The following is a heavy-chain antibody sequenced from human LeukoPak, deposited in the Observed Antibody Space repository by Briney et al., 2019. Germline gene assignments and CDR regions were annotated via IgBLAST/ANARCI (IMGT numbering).Heavy chain of an antibody. CDR2: ISPNSGGT. V-gene: IGHV1-2*02. Sequence: ASVNVSCKATGYTFTSYGISWVRQAPGQGLEWMGWISPNSGGTKYAQKFQGRVTMTRDTSISTAYMELSRLISDDTAVYYCARAQTYCSGVTCYSDSWGQGTLVTVSS. D-gene: IGHD2-15*01. CDR1: GYTFTSYG. J-gene: IGHJ4*02. CDR3: ARAQTYCSGVTCYSDS.